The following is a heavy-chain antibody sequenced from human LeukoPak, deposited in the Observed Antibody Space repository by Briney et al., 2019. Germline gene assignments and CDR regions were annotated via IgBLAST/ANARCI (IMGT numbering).Heavy chain of an antibody. J-gene: IGHJ6*02. CDR3: ARVRGIAAAGPTALYYYYGMDV. V-gene: IGHV4-31*03. Sequence: SETLSLTCTVSGGSISSGGYYWSWIRQHPGKGLEWIGYIYYSGSTYYNPSLKSRVTISVDTSKNQFSLKLSSVTAADTAVYYCARVRGIAAAGPTALYYYYGMDVWGQGTTVTVSS. CDR1: GGSISSGGYY. CDR2: IYYSGST. D-gene: IGHD6-13*01.